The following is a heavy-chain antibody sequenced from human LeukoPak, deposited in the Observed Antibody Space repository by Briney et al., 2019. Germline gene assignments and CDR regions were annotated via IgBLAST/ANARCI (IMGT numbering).Heavy chain of an antibody. D-gene: IGHD5-18*01. J-gene: IGHJ4*02. CDR1: GYTFTGYY. CDR3: ARDIFLSEDTAPGY. V-gene: IGHV1-2*06. Sequence: ASVKVSCKASGYTFTGYYMHWVRQAPGQGLEWMGRINPNSGGTNYAQKFQGRVTMTRDTSISTAYMELSRLRSDDTAVYHCARDIFLSEDTAPGYWGQGTLVTVSS. CDR2: INPNSGGT.